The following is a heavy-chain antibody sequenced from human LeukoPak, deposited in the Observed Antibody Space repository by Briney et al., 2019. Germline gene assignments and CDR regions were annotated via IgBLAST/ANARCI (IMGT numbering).Heavy chain of an antibody. Sequence: SETLSLTCTVSGGSISSYYWSWIRQPPGKGLEWIGYIYYSGSTNYNPSLKSRVTISVNTSKNQFSLKLSSVTAADTAVYYCARDGDFWCGSWFDPWGQGTLVTVS. CDR3: ARDGDFWCGSWFDP. CDR2: IYYSGST. V-gene: IGHV4-59*01. D-gene: IGHD3-3*01. CDR1: GGSISSYY. J-gene: IGHJ5*02.